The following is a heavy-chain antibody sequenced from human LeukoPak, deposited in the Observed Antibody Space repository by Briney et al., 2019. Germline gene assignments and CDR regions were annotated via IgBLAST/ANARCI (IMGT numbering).Heavy chain of an antibody. Sequence: HAGGSLRLSCAASGFTFSSYAMHWVRQAPGKGLEWVAVISYDGSNKYYADSVKGRFTISRDNSKNTLYLQMSSLRAEDTAVYYCAREDIVVVTASNSVYYYYYGMDVWGQGTTVTVSS. J-gene: IGHJ6*02. CDR2: ISYDGSNK. D-gene: IGHD2-21*02. CDR1: GFTFSSYA. V-gene: IGHV3-30-3*01. CDR3: AREDIVVVTASNSVYYYYYGMDV.